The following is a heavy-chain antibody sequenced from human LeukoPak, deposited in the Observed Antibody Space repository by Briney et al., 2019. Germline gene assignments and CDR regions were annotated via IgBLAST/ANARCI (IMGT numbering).Heavy chain of an antibody. J-gene: IGHJ4*02. CDR2: IRYDGTKK. Sequence: PGGSLRLSCAASGFQFSRNGMHRVRQAPGKGLEWVAFIRYDGTKKFYGDSVRGRFTISRDNSKNTLYLEMNSLRHEDTAVYSCARDFDDVNGDFYYIPDFWGQGTLVTVSS. CDR3: ARDFDDVNGDFYYIPDF. CDR1: GFQFSRNG. D-gene: IGHD3-10*02. V-gene: IGHV3-30*02.